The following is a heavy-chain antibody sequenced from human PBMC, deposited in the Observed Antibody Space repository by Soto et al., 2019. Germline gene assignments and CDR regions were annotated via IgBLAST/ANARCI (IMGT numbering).Heavy chain of an antibody. CDR2: IWYDGSNK. Sequence: QVRLVESGGGVVQPGRSLRLSCEASGLTFSSYGMHWVRQAPGKGLDWVALIWYDGSNKYYGDSVKGRFTISRDNSKNTMYLQMNSLRVEDTAVYYCARDYGSGMDCWGQGTLVTVSS. V-gene: IGHV3-33*01. D-gene: IGHD3-10*01. J-gene: IGHJ4*02. CDR3: ARDYGSGMDC. CDR1: GLTFSSYG.